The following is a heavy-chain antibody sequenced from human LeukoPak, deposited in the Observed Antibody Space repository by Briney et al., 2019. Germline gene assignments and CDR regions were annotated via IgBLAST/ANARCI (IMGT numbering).Heavy chain of an antibody. Sequence: SVKVSCKASGGTFSSYAISWVRQAPGQGLEWMGRIIPIFGIASYAQKFQGRVTITADKSTSTAYMELSSLRSEDTAVYYCARVEMATTSRGYYYYYYGMDVWGQGTTVTVSS. J-gene: IGHJ6*02. CDR2: IIPIFGIA. CDR1: GGTFSSYA. V-gene: IGHV1-69*04. D-gene: IGHD5-24*01. CDR3: ARVEMATTSRGYYYYYYGMDV.